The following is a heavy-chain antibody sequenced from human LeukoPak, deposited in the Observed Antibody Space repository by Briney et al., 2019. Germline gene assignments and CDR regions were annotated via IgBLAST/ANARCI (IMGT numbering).Heavy chain of an antibody. D-gene: IGHD3-10*01. CDR3: ARESESGSGRKNPTYNWFDP. V-gene: IGHV1-2*02. Sequence: ASVKVSCKASGYTFTGYYMHGVRQAPPQGREGMGWINPNSCGTNYAQKFQGRVTMTRDTSISTAYMELSRLRSDDTAVYYCARESESGSGRKNPTYNWFDPWGQGTLVTVSS. CDR2: INPNSCGT. CDR1: GYTFTGYY. J-gene: IGHJ5*02.